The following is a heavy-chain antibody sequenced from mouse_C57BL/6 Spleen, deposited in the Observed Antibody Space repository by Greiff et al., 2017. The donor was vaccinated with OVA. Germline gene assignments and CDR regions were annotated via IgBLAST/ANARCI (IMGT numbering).Heavy chain of an antibody. J-gene: IGHJ4*01. CDR3: ARSTFYYAMDY. CDR1: GFTFSDYY. CDR2: ISNGGGST. Sequence: EVNLVESGGGLVQPGGSLKLSCAASGFTFSDYYMYLVRQTPEKRLEWVAYISNGGGSTYYPDTVKGRFPISRDNAKNTLYLQMSRLKSEDTAMYYCARSTFYYAMDYWGQGTSVTVSS. V-gene: IGHV5-12*01.